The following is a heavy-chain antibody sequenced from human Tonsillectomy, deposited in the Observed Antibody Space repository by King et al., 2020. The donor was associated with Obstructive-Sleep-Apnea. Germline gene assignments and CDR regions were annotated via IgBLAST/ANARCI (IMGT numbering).Heavy chain of an antibody. CDR1: GGSFSGYH. CDR3: ARRYYGSGSYSPFDY. V-gene: IGHV4-34*12. D-gene: IGHD3-10*01. CDR2: IIHSGGT. Sequence: VQLQQWGAGLLKPSETLSLTCAVDGGSFSGYHWSWIRQPPGKGLEWIGEIIHSGGTNYNPSLKSRVTILVDTAKNQFSLNLSSVTAADTAVYYFARRYYGSGSYSPFDYWGQGNLVTVSS. J-gene: IGHJ4*02.